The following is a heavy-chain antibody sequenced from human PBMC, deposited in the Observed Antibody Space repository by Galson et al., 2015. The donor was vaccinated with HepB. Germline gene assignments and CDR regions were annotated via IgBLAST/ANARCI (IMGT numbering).Heavy chain of an antibody. CDR2: IIPIFGTA. J-gene: IGHJ4*02. D-gene: IGHD1-7*01. Sequence: SVKVFCKASGGTFSSYAISWVRQAPGQGLEWMGGIIPIFGTANYAQKFQGRVTITADESTSTAYMELSSLRSEDTAVYYCARGRWNYGGGMGYWGQGTLVTVSS. V-gene: IGHV1-69*13. CDR3: ARGRWNYGGGMGY. CDR1: GGTFSSYA.